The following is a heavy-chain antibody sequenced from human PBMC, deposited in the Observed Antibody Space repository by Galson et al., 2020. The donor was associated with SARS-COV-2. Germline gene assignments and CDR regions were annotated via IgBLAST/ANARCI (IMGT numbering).Heavy chain of an antibody. CDR3: ASAPGNSWFDY. CDR2: IYSDGST. CDR1: GFTVINSY. Sequence: GGSLRLSCVASGFTVINSYMSWVRRGPGKRLEWVSSIYSDGSTRYAESVKGRFTISRNNGMNTVYLQMNRLRPDDTSMYYCASAPGNSWFDYWGLGTLFTFSS. D-gene: IGHD6-13*01. V-gene: IGHV3-66*02. J-gene: IGHJ4*02.